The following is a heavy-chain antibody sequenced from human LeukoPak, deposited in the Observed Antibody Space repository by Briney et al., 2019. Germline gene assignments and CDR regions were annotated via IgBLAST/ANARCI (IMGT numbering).Heavy chain of an antibody. V-gene: IGHV3-73*01. CDR1: GFTFSGSA. J-gene: IGHJ6*03. D-gene: IGHD6-13*01. Sequence: GGSLRLSCAASGFTFSGSAMHWVRQASRKGLEWVGRIRSKANSYSTAYAASVKGRFTISRDDSKNTAYLQMNGLKTEDTAVYYCTRRAAAGTGVYYYYYMDVWGKGTTVTVSS. CDR2: IRSKANSYST. CDR3: TRRAAAGTGVYYYYYMDV.